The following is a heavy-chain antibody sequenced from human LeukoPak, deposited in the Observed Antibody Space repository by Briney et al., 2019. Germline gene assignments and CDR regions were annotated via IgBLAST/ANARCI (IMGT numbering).Heavy chain of an antibody. CDR1: GYTFTSYG. J-gene: IGHJ6*02. Sequence: ASVKVSCKASGYTFTSYGISWVRQAPGQGLEWMGWISAYNGNTKYAQKLQGRVTMTTDTSTSTAYMELRSLRSDDTAVYYCARDAHQIAGHYYYGMDVWGQGTTVTVSS. CDR3: ARDAHQIAGHYYYGMDV. V-gene: IGHV1-18*01. D-gene: IGHD6-13*01. CDR2: ISAYNGNT.